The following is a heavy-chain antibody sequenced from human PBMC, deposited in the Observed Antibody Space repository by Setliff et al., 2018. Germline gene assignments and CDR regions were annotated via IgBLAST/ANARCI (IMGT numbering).Heavy chain of an antibody. Sequence: RASVKVSCKVSGYTFTSYAIHWVRQAPGQRLEWMGWINAGNGNTKYSQEFQDRVTITRDTSASIAFMELSSLRSEDMAVYYCARSGGSNWQTKLDYWGQGTLVTVSS. D-gene: IGHD2-15*01. J-gene: IGHJ4*02. V-gene: IGHV1-3*03. CDR3: ARSGGSNWQTKLDY. CDR2: INAGNGNT. CDR1: GYTFTSYA.